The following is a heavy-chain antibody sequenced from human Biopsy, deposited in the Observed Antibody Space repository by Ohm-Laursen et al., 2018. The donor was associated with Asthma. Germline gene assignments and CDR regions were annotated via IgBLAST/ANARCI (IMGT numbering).Heavy chain of an antibody. J-gene: IGHJ3*02. CDR1: GYTFINYA. CDR3: ARTYYDFLTGQVNDSFDI. V-gene: IGHV1-3*01. CDR2: INAGNGNT. D-gene: IGHD3-9*01. Sequence: ASVKASCKLSGYTFINYAIHWVRQAPGQRLEWMGWINAGNGNTKYSQKVQGRVTITRDTSASTAYMDLSSLRSEDTAVYYCARTYYDFLTGQVNDSFDIWGQGTMVTVSS.